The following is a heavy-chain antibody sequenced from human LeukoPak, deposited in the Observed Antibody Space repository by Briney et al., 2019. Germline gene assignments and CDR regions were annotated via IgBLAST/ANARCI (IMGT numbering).Heavy chain of an antibody. V-gene: IGHV3-53*05. Sequence: SGGSLRLSCAASGFTVSSNYMSWVRQAPGKGLEWVSVIYSGGSTYYADSVKGRFTISRDNSKNTLYLQMNSLRAEDTAVYYCARDSGLYDFWSGYHKTYDYWGQGTLVTVSS. CDR2: IYSGGST. J-gene: IGHJ4*02. CDR3: ARDSGLYDFWSGYHKTYDY. CDR1: GFTVSSNY. D-gene: IGHD3-3*01.